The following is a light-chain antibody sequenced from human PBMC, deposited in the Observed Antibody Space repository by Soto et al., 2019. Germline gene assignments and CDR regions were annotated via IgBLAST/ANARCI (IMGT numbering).Light chain of an antibody. CDR2: DVS. CDR1: SSDVGGHHY. Sequence: QSALTQPASVSGSPGQSITISCTGTSSDVGGHHYVSWYQQYPGKAPKVMIYDVSNRPSGVSNRFSGSKSGTTASLTISGLQAEDEADYYCSSYTSSSTYVFGTGTKLTVL. CDR3: SSYTSSSTYV. J-gene: IGLJ1*01. V-gene: IGLV2-14*01.